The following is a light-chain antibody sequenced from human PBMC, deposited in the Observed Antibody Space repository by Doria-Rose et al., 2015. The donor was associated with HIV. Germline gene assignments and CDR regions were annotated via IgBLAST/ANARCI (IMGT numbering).Light chain of an antibody. CDR3: QQSYSTPLT. J-gene: IGKJ4*01. CDR1: QSTGSF. V-gene: IGKV1-39*01. CDR2: AAS. Sequence: DIRMTQSPSSLSASVGDRVTITCRASQSTGSFLNWYQQKPGNAPKLLIYAASSLLNGVPSRFSGSGSGTDFTLTISSLQPEDFATYFCQQSYSTPLTFGGGTKVEIK.